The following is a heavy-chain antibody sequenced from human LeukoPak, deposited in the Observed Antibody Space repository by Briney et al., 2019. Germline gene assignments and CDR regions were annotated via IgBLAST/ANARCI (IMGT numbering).Heavy chain of an antibody. CDR1: GFTFSIYR. V-gene: IGHV3-23*01. CDR3: AKDGYSAYADY. CDR2: ISGSGGRT. D-gene: IGHD5-12*01. Sequence: GGSLRLSCAASGFTFSIYRMSWVRQAPGKGLEWVSVISGSGGRTYYADSVKGRFTISRDNSKNTLFVQMNGLRAEDTAVYYCAKDGYSAYADYWGQGTLVTVSS. J-gene: IGHJ4*02.